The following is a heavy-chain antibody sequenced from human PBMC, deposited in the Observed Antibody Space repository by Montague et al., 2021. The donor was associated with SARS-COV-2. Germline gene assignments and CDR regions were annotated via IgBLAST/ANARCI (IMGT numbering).Heavy chain of an antibody. CDR2: IYYSGST. Sequence: SETLSLTCSVSGDSISNHYWSWIRQPPGKGLEWIGYIYYSGSTNYNPSLKSRVTISVDTSKNQFSLKLSSVTAADTAVYYCARVGAYGDYPTPPTFDYWGQGTLVTVSS. D-gene: IGHD4-17*01. J-gene: IGHJ4*02. V-gene: IGHV4-59*11. CDR3: ARVGAYGDYPTPPTFDY. CDR1: GDSISNHY.